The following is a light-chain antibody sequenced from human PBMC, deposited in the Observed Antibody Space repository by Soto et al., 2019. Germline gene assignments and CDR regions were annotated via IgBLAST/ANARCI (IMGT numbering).Light chain of an antibody. CDR3: SSYADSNNLL. V-gene: IGLV2-8*01. Sequence: QSALTQPPSASGSPGQSVTISCTGTISDVGGYNYVSWYQQHPGKAPKLMIYEVTKRPSGVPDRFSGSKSGNTASLTVSGLQAEDEADYYCSSYADSNNLLFGGGTKLTVL. CDR2: EVT. CDR1: ISDVGGYNY. J-gene: IGLJ3*02.